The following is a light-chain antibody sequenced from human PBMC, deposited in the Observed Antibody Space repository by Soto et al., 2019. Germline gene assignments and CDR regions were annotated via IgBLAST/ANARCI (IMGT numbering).Light chain of an antibody. J-gene: IGLJ1*01. CDR3: ASYVTGNTYV. V-gene: IGLV2-14*01. CDR1: SSDVGGYNY. CDR2: EVS. Sequence: QSALTQPASVSESPGQSITISCSGTSSDVGGYNYVSWYQLHPGKAPKLMIHEVSERPSGVSNRFSGSKSGNTASLTLSGLQAEDEADYYCASYVTGNTYVFGSGTQVTVL.